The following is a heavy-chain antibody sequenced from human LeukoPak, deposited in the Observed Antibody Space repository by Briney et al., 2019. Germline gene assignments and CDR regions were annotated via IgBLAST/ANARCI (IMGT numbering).Heavy chain of an antibody. CDR2: IYYSGST. Sequence: PSETLSLTCTVSGGSISSSSYYWGWIRQPPGKGLEWIGSIYYSGSTYYNPSLKSRVTISVDTSKNQFSLKLSSVTAADTAVYYCARDFVAAFDYWGQGTLVTVSS. J-gene: IGHJ4*02. CDR3: ARDFVAAFDY. CDR1: GGSISSSSYY. D-gene: IGHD6-6*01. V-gene: IGHV4-39*07.